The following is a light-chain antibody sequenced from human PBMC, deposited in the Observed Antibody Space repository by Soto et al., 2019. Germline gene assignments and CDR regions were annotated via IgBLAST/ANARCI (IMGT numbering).Light chain of an antibody. V-gene: IGKV1-39*01. Sequence: DIQMTQSPSSLSASVGDRVTITCRASQSISSYLNWYQQKPGKAPKLLIYAASSLQSGVPSRFSGSGSGTDFTLTISSLQPEDFATYYCQQSYSTSPRTFGQGTKLEIK. CDR3: QQSYSTSPRT. J-gene: IGKJ2*01. CDR1: QSISSY. CDR2: AAS.